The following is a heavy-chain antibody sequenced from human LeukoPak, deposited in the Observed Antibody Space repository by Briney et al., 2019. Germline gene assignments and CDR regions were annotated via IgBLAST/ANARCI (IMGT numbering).Heavy chain of an antibody. D-gene: IGHD6-19*01. CDR2: ISGDSRYI. CDR1: GFTFSDYS. Sequence: PGGSLRLSCAASGFTFSDYSLNWVRQAPGKGLEWVSCISGDSRYIYYADSVKGRSTISRDNAQNSLYLQMNSLRAEDTAVYYCAKDHFSGYVNYWGQGTLVTVSS. CDR3: AKDHFSGYVNY. V-gene: IGHV3-21*04. J-gene: IGHJ4*02.